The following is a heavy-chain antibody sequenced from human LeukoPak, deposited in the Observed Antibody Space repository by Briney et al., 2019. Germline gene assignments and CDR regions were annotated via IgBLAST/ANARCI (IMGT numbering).Heavy chain of an antibody. CDR3: ASSGSYRFDY. J-gene: IGHJ4*02. Sequence: PGGSLRLSCAASAFTFSRNAMHWVRQAPGKGLEWVAVISYDGSNKYYADSVKGRFTISRDNSKNTLYLQMNSLRDEDTAVYYCASSGSYRFDYWGQGTLVTVSS. CDR2: ISYDGSNK. V-gene: IGHV3-30-3*01. CDR1: AFTFSRNA. D-gene: IGHD1-26*01.